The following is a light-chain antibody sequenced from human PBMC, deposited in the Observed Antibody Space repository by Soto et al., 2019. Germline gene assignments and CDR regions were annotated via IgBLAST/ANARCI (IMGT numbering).Light chain of an antibody. CDR1: QSVSSSY. V-gene: IGKV3-20*01. CDR3: QQYGSSPPIT. Sequence: IVLTQSPGTLSLYPGDRATLSCRASQSVSSSYLAWYQQKPGQDPRLLIYGASSRATGIPDRFSGSGSGTDFTLTISRLEPEDFAVYYCQQYGSSPPITFGQGTRLEIK. CDR2: GAS. J-gene: IGKJ5*01.